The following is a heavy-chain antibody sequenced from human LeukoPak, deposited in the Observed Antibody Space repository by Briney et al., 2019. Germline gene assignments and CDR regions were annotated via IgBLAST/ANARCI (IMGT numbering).Heavy chain of an antibody. D-gene: IGHD3-10*01. J-gene: IGHJ4*02. Sequence: PSETLSLTCGVYGGSFSGYYWSWIRQPPGKGLEWIGEINHSGSTNYNPSLKSRVTISVDTSKNQFSLKLSSVTAADTAVYYCASSSITMVRGVKDYWGQGTLVTVA. CDR1: GGSFSGYY. CDR2: INHSGST. CDR3: ASSSITMVRGVKDY. V-gene: IGHV4-34*01.